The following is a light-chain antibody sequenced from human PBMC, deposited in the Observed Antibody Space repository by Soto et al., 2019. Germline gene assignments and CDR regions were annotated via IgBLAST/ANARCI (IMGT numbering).Light chain of an antibody. V-gene: IGLV1-44*01. J-gene: IGLJ3*02. CDR1: SSNIGSNT. CDR2: SNN. CDR3: AAWDDSLNGPV. Sequence: QSALTQPPSASGTPGQRVTISCSGSSSNIGSNTIHWYQQLPGTAPKLLIDSNNRRPSGVPDRFSGSMSGTSASLAISGLQSEDEADYYWAAWDDSLNGPVFGGGTK.